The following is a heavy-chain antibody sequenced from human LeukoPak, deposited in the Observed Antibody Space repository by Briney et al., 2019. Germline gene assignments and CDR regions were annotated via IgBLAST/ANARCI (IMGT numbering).Heavy chain of an antibody. CDR3: ARGLQETLAWLKALSAFDI. V-gene: IGHV7-4-1*02. CDR2: INTNTGNP. CDR1: GYTFTSYA. J-gene: IGHJ3*02. Sequence: GASVKVSCKASGYTFTSYAMNWVRQAPGQGLEWMGWINTNTGNPTYAQGFTGRFVFSLDTSVSTAYLQISSLKAEDTAVYYCARGLQETLAWLKALSAFDIWGQGTMVTVSS. D-gene: IGHD5-24*01.